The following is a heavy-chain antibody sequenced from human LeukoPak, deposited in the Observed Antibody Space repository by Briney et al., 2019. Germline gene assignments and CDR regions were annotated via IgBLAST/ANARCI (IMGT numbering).Heavy chain of an antibody. V-gene: IGHV1-69*06. D-gene: IGHD3-22*01. CDR3: ARDLLPHYYDSSGYSSLGSY. Sequence: SVKVSCKASGGTFSSYAISWVRQAPGQGLEWMGGIIPIFGTANYAQRFQGRVTITADKSTSTAHMELSSLRSEDTAVYYCARDLLPHYYDSSGYSSLGSYWGQGTLVTVSS. CDR2: IIPIFGTA. J-gene: IGHJ4*02. CDR1: GGTFSSYA.